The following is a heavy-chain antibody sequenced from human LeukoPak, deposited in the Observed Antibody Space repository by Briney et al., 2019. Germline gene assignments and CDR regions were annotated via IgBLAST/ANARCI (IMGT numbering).Heavy chain of an antibody. CDR1: GFTFSSYA. D-gene: IGHD3-10*01. J-gene: IGHJ4*02. CDR2: ISGSGGST. V-gene: IGHV3-23*01. Sequence: GGSLRLSCAASGFTFSSYAMSWVRQAPGKGLEWVSAISGSGGSTYYADSVKGRFTISRDNSKNTLYLQMNSLRAEDTAIYYCSKSQDCGSGIYSVLYFDYWGQGTLVTVSS. CDR3: SKSQDCGSGIYSVLYFDY.